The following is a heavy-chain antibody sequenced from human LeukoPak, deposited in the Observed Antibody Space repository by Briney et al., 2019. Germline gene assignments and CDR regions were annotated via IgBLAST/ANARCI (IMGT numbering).Heavy chain of an antibody. CDR2: ISSSSSYI. D-gene: IGHD6-13*01. Sequence: PGGSLRLSCAASGFTFSSYSMNWVRQAPGKGLEWVSSISSSSSYIYYADSAKGRFTISRDNAKNSLYLQMNSLRAEDTAVYYCTRVSSSSWYLDYWGQGTLVTVSS. J-gene: IGHJ4*02. V-gene: IGHV3-21*04. CDR1: GFTFSSYS. CDR3: TRVSSSSWYLDY.